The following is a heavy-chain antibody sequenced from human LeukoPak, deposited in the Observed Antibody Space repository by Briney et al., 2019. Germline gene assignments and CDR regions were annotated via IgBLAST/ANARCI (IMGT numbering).Heavy chain of an antibody. CDR1: GFTVSSNY. D-gene: IGHD1-14*01. J-gene: IGHJ4*02. CDR3: ARTHPTGYFDY. Sequence: GGSLRLSCAASGFTVSSNYMSWVRQAPGKGLEWVSVIHDGGSTYYADSVKGRFTISRDNSKNTLYLQMNSLRAGDTAVYYRARTHPTGYFDYWGQGTLVTVSS. CDR2: IHDGGST. V-gene: IGHV3-53*01.